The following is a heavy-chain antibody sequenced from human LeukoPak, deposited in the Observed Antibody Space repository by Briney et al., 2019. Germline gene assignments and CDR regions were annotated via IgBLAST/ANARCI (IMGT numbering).Heavy chain of an antibody. CDR2: ISWNSGRI. V-gene: IGHV3-9*01. CDR1: GFTFDDYA. D-gene: IGHD3-22*01. CDR3: AKDSYDSSGYWYYFDY. Sequence: GGSLRLSCAASGFTFDDYAMHWVRHAPGKGLEWVSGISWNSGRIGYADSVKGRFTISRDNAKNSLYLQMNSLRAEDTALYYCAKDSYDSSGYWYYFDYWGQGTLVSVSS. J-gene: IGHJ4*02.